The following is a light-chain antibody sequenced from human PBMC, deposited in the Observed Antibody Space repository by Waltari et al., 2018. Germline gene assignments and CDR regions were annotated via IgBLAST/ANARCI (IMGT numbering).Light chain of an antibody. CDR2: LGS. CDR1: QSLLHSNGYND. V-gene: IGKV2-28*01. Sequence: DIVMTKSPLSLPVTPGEPASISCRSSQSLLHSNGYNDLEWYLQKPGQSPQLLIYLGSTRASGVPDRFSGGGSGTDFTLKISRVEAEDVGVYYCMQALQTPLFTFGPGTKVDIK. J-gene: IGKJ3*01. CDR3: MQALQTPLFT.